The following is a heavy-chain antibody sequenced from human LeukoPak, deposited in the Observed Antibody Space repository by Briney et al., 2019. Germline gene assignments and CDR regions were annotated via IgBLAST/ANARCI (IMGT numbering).Heavy chain of an antibody. V-gene: IGHV3-11*01. CDR3: ARERYSSSWDYYYYYMDV. J-gene: IGHJ6*03. CDR2: ISSSGSTI. D-gene: IGHD6-13*01. CDR1: GFTFSDYY. Sequence: GGSLRLSCAASGFTFSDYYMSWIRQAPGKGLEWVSYISSSGSTIYYADSVKGRFTISRDNAKNSLYLQMNSLRAEDTAVYYCARERYSSSWDYYYYYMDVWGKGTTVTVSS.